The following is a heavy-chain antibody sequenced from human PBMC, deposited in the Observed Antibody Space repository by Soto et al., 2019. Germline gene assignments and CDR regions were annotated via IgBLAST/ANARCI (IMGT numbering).Heavy chain of an antibody. Sequence: GGSLRLSCAASGFTFSSYAMSWVRQAPGKGLEWVSAISGSGGSTYYADSVKGRFTISRDNSKNTLYLQMNSLRAEDTAVYYCAKYPGPVTIFGAEFDYWGQGTLVTVSS. J-gene: IGHJ4*02. D-gene: IGHD3-3*01. CDR3: AKYPGPVTIFGAEFDY. V-gene: IGHV3-23*01. CDR2: ISGSGGST. CDR1: GFTFSSYA.